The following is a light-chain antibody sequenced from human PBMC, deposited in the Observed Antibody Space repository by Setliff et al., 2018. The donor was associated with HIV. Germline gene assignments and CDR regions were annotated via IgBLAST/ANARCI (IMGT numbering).Light chain of an antibody. V-gene: IGLV2-18*02. Sequence: QSVLTQPPSVSGSPGQSVTISCTGTSSDVGSYNRVSWYQQPPGTAPKLMIYEVNNRPSGVPDRFSGSKSGNTAPLTISGLQAEDEADYYCSSYTSISTYVFGTGTKVTVL. CDR1: SSDVGSYNR. CDR2: EVN. J-gene: IGLJ1*01. CDR3: SSYTSISTYV.